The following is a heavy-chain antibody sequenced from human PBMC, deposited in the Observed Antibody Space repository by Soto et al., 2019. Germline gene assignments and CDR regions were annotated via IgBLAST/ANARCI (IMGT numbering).Heavy chain of an antibody. D-gene: IGHD3-10*01. J-gene: IGHJ5*01. V-gene: IGHV4-61*01. CDR3: ARDVVRGVADSCFDS. Sequence: SETLSLTCTVSGGSVGSGHYYWSWIRQPPGEGLEWIAYIYYSGTTNYNPSLKSRVAISLDTSKNQVSLKLTSVTAADTATYYCARDVVRGVADSCFDSWGPGVVVTVSS. CDR2: IYYSGTT. CDR1: GGSVGSGHYY.